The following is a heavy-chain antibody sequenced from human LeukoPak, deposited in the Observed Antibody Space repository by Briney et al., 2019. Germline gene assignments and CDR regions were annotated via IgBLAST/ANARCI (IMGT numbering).Heavy chain of an antibody. CDR3: ARRGAVTYAFDI. Sequence: PGGSLRLSCAASGLTFSNYWMHWVRQAPGKGLVWSSRIKSDGSSTSYADSVKGRFTISRDNAKNTLYLQMNSLRVEDTAVYYCARRGAVTYAFDIWGQGTMVTVSS. V-gene: IGHV3-74*01. CDR2: IKSDGSST. D-gene: IGHD4-17*01. CDR1: GLTFSNYW. J-gene: IGHJ3*02.